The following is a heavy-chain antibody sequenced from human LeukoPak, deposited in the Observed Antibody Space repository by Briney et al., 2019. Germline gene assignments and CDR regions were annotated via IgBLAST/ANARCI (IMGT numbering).Heavy chain of an antibody. Sequence: GGSLRLSCAASGFTFSSYAMSWVRQAPGKGLEWVSSISGSGGSTYYADSVKGRFTISRDNAKNTLYLQMNSLRAEDTAVYYCARCGGGNPRWFDPWGQGTLVTASP. J-gene: IGHJ5*02. CDR2: ISGSGGST. CDR1: GFTFSSYA. D-gene: IGHD4-23*01. V-gene: IGHV3-23*01. CDR3: ARCGGGNPRWFDP.